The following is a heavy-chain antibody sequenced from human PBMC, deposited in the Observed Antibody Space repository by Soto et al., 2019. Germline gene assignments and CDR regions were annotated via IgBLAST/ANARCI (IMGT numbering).Heavy chain of an antibody. Sequence: GESLKISCKGSGYTFTSNWIAWVRQMPGKGLEWMGSIYPGDSDTRYSPSFQGQVTISADKSITTAYLQWSSLEASDTAIYYCARRPPGSSKIYHFFDYWGQGALVTVSS. V-gene: IGHV5-51*01. CDR2: IYPGDSDT. CDR3: ARRPPGSSKIYHFFDY. CDR1: GYTFTSNW. D-gene: IGHD1-1*01. J-gene: IGHJ4*02.